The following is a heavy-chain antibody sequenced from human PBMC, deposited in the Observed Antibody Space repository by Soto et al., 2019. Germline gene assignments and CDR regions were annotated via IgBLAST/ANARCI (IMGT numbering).Heavy chain of an antibody. J-gene: IGHJ1*01. D-gene: IGHD3-22*01. CDR2: INLSGGST. CDR1: GYTFTNYY. V-gene: IGHV1-46*01. CDR3: ARDEYSSDSSVYYYTEYFQH. Sequence: GASVKVSCKASGYTFTNYYMHWARQAPGQGLEWMGIINLSGGSTSYAQKFQGRVTMTRDTSTSTVYMELRSLRSEDTAVYYCARDEYSSDSSVYYYTEYFQHWGQGTLVTVSS.